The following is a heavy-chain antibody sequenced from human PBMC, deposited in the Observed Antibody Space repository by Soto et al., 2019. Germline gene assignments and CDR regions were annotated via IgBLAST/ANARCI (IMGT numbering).Heavy chain of an antibody. J-gene: IGHJ3*02. CDR2: INHSGST. CDR1: GGSFSGYY. V-gene: IGHV4-34*01. D-gene: IGHD2-15*01. CDR3: VSPLGYCSGGSCPNDAFDI. Sequence: QVQLQQWGAGLLKPSETLSHTCAVYGGSFSGYYWSWIRQPPRKGLEWIGEINHSGSTNYNPSLKSRVTISVETSKNQFSLKLSSVTAADTAVYYCVSPLGYCSGGSCPNDAFDIWGQGTMVTVSS.